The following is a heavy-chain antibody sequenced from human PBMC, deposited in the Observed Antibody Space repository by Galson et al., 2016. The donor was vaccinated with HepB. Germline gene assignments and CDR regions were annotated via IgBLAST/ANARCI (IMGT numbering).Heavy chain of an antibody. CDR1: GFSFSTYT. D-gene: IGHD1-26*01. CDR2: ISSTSFYI. CDR3: ARDHSGLELPNWFDS. Sequence: SLRLSCAASGFSFSTYTMNWVRQAPGKGLEWVASISSTSFYIYYGDSLKGRFTISRDNAKNALYLQMNSLRAEDTAVYYCARDHSGLELPNWFDSWGQGSLVTVSS. J-gene: IGHJ5*01. V-gene: IGHV3-21*01.